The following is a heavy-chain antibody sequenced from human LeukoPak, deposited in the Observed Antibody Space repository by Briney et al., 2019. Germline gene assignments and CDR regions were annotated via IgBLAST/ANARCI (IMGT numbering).Heavy chain of an antibody. J-gene: IGHJ4*02. V-gene: IGHV3-15*01. CDR2: IKRKTDGGTT. CDR1: GFTFSNAW. Sequence: GGSLRLSCSPSGFTFSNAWMSWVRQAPGKGLEWVGRIKRKTDGGTTDYAAPVKGRFTISRDDSKNTLYLQMNSLKTEDTAVYYCARDPAMANLRADYWGQGTLVTVSS. D-gene: IGHD5-18*01. CDR3: ARDPAMANLRADY.